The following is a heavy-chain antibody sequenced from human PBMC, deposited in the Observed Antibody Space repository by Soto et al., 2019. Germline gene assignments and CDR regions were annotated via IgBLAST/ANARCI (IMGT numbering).Heavy chain of an antibody. Sequence: QVQLQESGPGLVKPSETLSLTCTVSGGSISSYYWSWIRQPPGKGLEWIGYIYYSGSTNYNPSLKSRVTISEDTSKTQFPLKLSSVTAADTAGYYCASSSLGYCSGGSCHNYYYYMDVWGKGTTVTVSS. V-gene: IGHV4-59*08. CDR3: ASSSLGYCSGGSCHNYYYYMDV. CDR1: GGSISSYY. CDR2: IYYSGST. D-gene: IGHD2-15*01. J-gene: IGHJ6*03.